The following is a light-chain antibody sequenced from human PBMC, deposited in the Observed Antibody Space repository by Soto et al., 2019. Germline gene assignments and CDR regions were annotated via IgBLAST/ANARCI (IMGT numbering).Light chain of an antibody. CDR1: QSISRN. Sequence: GMTQSPATLSVSPGERATLSCRASQSISRNLAWYQQKPGQAPRLLIYAASTRATGLPARFSGSGSGTEFTLTISRLEPEDFAVYYCQQYSNSPPLTFGGGTNVDIK. CDR3: QQYSNSPPLT. V-gene: IGKV3-15*01. J-gene: IGKJ4*01. CDR2: AAS.